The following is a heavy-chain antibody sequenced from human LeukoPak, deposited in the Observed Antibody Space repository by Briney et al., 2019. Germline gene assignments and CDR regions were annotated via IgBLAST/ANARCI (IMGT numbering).Heavy chain of an antibody. CDR2: IYYSGST. J-gene: IGHJ2*01. V-gene: IGHV4-39*07. CDR3: ARAPRSGAVVTRDWYFDL. Sequence: SETLSLTCTVSGGSISSSSYYWGWIRQPPGKGLEWIGSIYYSGSTYYNPSLKSRVTISVDTSKNQFSLKLSSVTAADTAVYYCARAPRSGAVVTRDWYFDLWGRGTLVTVSS. CDR1: GGSISSSSYY. D-gene: IGHD4-23*01.